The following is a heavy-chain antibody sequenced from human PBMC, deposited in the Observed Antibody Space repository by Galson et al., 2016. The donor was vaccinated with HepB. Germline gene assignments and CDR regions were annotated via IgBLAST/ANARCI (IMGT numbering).Heavy chain of an antibody. J-gene: IGHJ6*02. Sequence: CKASGYTFTGYYMHWVRQAPGQGLEWMGWINPNTGNTNYAQKFQGWVTMTRDTSINTAYMELSRLKSDDTAVYYCAREGGYSSSSGYFYYGMDVWGQGTTVTVAS. CDR2: INPNTGNT. CDR1: GYTFTGYY. V-gene: IGHV1-2*04. D-gene: IGHD6-6*01. CDR3: AREGGYSSSSGYFYYGMDV.